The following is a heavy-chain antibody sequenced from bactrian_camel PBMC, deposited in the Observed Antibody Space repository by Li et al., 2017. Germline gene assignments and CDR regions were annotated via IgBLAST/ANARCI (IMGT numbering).Heavy chain of an antibody. Sequence: QLVESGGGLVQAGGSLRLSCQASGYDFTRYCMGWYRQGPGNFRVGLAAIDADGSISYDSSVKGRFTISRDNAKNTLYLHMNDLKPEDSAMYYCATATDCRWTGYPSWTPAANYWGQGTQVTVSS. CDR2: IDADGSI. CDR3: ATATDCRWTGYPSWTPAANY. J-gene: IGHJ4*01. CDR1: GYDFTRYC. D-gene: IGHD3*01. V-gene: IGHV3S26*01.